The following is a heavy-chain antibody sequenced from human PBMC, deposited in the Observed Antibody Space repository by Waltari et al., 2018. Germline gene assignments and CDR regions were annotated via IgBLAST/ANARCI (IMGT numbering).Heavy chain of an antibody. Sequence: QVQLVQSGAEVKKPGSSVKVSCKASGGTFSSYAISWVRQAPGQGLEWMGRIIPIFGTANYAQKFQGRVTITADKSTSTAYMELSSLRSEDTAVYYCARVGYCSSTSCYAGWFDPWGQGTLVTVSS. J-gene: IGHJ5*02. CDR2: IIPIFGTA. D-gene: IGHD2-2*01. CDR1: GGTFSSYA. CDR3: ARVGYCSSTSCYAGWFDP. V-gene: IGHV1-69*08.